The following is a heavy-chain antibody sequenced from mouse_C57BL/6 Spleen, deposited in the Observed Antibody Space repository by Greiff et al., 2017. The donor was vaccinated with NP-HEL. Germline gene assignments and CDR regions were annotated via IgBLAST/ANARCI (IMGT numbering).Heavy chain of an antibody. J-gene: IGHJ1*03. CDR2: IYPGDGDT. D-gene: IGHD1-1*01. Sequence: LVKPGASVKISCKASGYAFSSSWMNWVKQRPGKGLEWIGRIYPGDGDTNYNGKFKGKATLTADKSSSTAYMQLSSLTSEDSAVYFCARSPFTTVVATRYFDVWGTGTTVTVSS. CDR3: ARSPFTTVVATRYFDV. CDR1: GYAFSSSW. V-gene: IGHV1-82*01.